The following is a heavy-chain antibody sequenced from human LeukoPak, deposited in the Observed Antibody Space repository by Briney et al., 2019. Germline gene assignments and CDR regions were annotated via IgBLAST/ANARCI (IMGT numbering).Heavy chain of an antibody. CDR1: GYTFSNYY. D-gene: IGHD2-8*01. CDR2: INPSSGGT. V-gene: IGHV1-2*02. J-gene: IGHJ4*02. CDR3: ARHVSSSNEDY. Sequence: ASVKVSCKASGYTFSNYYMHWVRQAPGQGLEWMGWINPSSGGTNFAQKFQGRVTMTRDTSISTAYMELHGLRSDDTAVYYCARHVSSSNEDYWSQGTLVTVSS.